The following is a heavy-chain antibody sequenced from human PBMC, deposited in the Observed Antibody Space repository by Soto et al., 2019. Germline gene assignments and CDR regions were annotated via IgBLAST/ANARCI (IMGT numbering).Heavy chain of an antibody. J-gene: IGHJ5*02. D-gene: IGHD2-8*01. Sequence: GGSLRLSCAASGFTFSSYGMHWVRQAPGKGLEWVAVISYDGSNKYYADSVKGRFTISRDNSKNTLYLQMNSLRAEDTAVYYCAKGALYAPRGQGSLVPVSS. CDR1: GFTFSSYG. CDR3: AKGALYAP. CDR2: ISYDGSNK. V-gene: IGHV3-30*18.